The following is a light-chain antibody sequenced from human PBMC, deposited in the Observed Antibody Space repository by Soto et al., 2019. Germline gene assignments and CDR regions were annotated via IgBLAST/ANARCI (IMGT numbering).Light chain of an antibody. J-gene: IGKJ1*01. CDR2: AAS. CDR1: QSVSSNY. Sequence: PGERANISCRASQSVSSNYLAWYQQKPGQAPRLLIYAASNRASGIPDRFGGSGSGTDFTLTVSRLEPEDFAVYYCQQYGSAPWTFGQGTKVEI. CDR3: QQYGSAPWT. V-gene: IGKV3-20*01.